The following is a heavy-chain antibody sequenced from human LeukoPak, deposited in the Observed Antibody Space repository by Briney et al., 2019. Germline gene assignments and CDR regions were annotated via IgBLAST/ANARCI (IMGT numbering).Heavy chain of an antibody. J-gene: IGHJ5*02. V-gene: IGHV1-18*01. CDR2: ISAYNGNT. D-gene: IGHD4-17*01. CDR1: GYTFSSYG. Sequence: GASVKVSCKSSGYTFSSYGISWVRQAPGQGLEWMGCISAYNGNTNYAQKLQGRVTMTTDTSTSTACMELRSLRYDDTAVYYCARDPQVYGDFNNWFDPWGQGTLVTVSS. CDR3: ARDPQVYGDFNNWFDP.